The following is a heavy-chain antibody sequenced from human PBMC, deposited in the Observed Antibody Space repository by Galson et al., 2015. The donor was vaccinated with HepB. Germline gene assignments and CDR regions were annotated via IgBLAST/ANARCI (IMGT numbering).Heavy chain of an antibody. CDR3: ARLKAVAAAGAGYLDD. V-gene: IGHV5-51*03. CDR1: GLSSGTNW. CDR2: IDLDDSET. J-gene: IGHJ4*02. Sequence: SGAEVKKPGESLRISCKVSGLSSGTNWIAWVRQMPEKGLELMGIIDLDDSETRYSPSFEGQVTISADGSIDTAYLQWSSLKASDRAIDFCARLKAVAAAGAGYLDDWGQGALITGSS. D-gene: IGHD6-13*01.